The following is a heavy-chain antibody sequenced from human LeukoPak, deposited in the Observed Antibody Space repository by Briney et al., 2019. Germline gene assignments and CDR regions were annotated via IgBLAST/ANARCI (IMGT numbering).Heavy chain of an antibody. Sequence: GGSLTLSCAASGFSFTTYWMSWVRQAPGKGLEWVANINKDRTEKYYVDSVKGRFTISRDNAKNSLYLQMNSLRVEDTAVYYCAKLAKYFYGSETYYFFEHWGQGTPGTASS. CDR3: AKLAKYFYGSETYYFFEH. CDR2: INKDRTEK. J-gene: IGHJ4*02. D-gene: IGHD3-10*01. V-gene: IGHV3-7*01. CDR1: GFSFTTYW.